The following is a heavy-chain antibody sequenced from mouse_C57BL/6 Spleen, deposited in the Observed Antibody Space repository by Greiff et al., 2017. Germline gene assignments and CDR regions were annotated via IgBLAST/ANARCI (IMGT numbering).Heavy chain of an antibody. CDR2: IYPRDGST. J-gene: IGHJ2*01. V-gene: IGHV1-78*01. CDR1: GYTFTDHT. Sequence: VQLQQSDAELVKPGASVKISCKVSGYTFTDHTIHWMKQRPEQGLEWIGYIYPRDGSTKYNEKFKGKATLTADKSSSTAYMQLNSPTSEDSAVYFCARERDPYYYGSSYFDYWGQGTTLTVSS. D-gene: IGHD1-1*01. CDR3: ARERDPYYYGSSYFDY.